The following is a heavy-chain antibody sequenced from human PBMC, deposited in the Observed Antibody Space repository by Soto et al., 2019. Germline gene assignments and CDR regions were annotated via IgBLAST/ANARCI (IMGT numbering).Heavy chain of an antibody. Sequence: SVTLPLTCTVSGGSISSGGYYWSWIRPHPGKGLEWIGYIYYSGSTYYNPSLKSRVTISVDTAKNQFSLKLSSVTAADTAVYYCARVHMSQVPYWFDPWGQGTLVTVSS. D-gene: IGHD1-1*01. V-gene: IGHV4-31*03. J-gene: IGHJ5*02. CDR1: GGSISSGGYY. CDR2: IYYSGST. CDR3: ARVHMSQVPYWFDP.